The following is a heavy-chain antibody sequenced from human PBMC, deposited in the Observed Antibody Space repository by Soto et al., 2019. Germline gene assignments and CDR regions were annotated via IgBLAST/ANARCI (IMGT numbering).Heavy chain of an antibody. CDR1: GGSVSSGSYY. Sequence: QVQLQESGPGLVKPSETLSLTCTVSGGSVSSGSYYWSWIRQPPGKGLEWIGYIYYSGSTNYNPFLKSRVTISVDTSKNQFSLKLSSVTAADTAVYYCARADYYDSSGYRGVFDYWGQGTLVTVSS. V-gene: IGHV4-61*01. CDR3: ARADYYDSSGYRGVFDY. J-gene: IGHJ4*02. D-gene: IGHD3-22*01. CDR2: IYYSGST.